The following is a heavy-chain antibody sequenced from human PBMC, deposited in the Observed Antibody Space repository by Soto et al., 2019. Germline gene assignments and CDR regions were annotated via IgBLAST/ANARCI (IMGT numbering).Heavy chain of an antibody. CDR2: IIPIFGTA. J-gene: IGHJ4*02. D-gene: IGHD1-7*01. CDR1: GGTFSSYA. CDR3: ARGDWNYGVGYYFDY. V-gene: IGHV1-69*06. Sequence: SVKVSCKASGGTFSSYALSWVRQAPGQGLEWMGGIIPIFGTANYAQKFQGRVTITADKSTNTAYMELSSLRAEDTAVYYCARGDWNYGVGYYFDYWGQGTLVTVSS.